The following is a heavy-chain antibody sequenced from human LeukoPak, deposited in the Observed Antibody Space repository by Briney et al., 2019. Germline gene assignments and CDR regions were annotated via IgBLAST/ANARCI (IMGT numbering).Heavy chain of an antibody. CDR2: IWYDGSNK. CDR1: GISFSDXG. V-gene: IGHV3-33*01. J-gene: IGHJ4*02. CDR3: AXRXDDY. Sequence: LSCAASGISFSDXGMHWVRQAPGKGLEWVAVIWYDGSNKYYADSVKGRFTISRDNSKNTLYLQMNSLRAEDTAVYYCAXRXDDYWGQGTLVXVSS.